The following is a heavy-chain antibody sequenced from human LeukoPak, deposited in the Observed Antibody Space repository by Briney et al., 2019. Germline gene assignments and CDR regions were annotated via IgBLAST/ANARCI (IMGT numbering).Heavy chain of an antibody. D-gene: IGHD1-14*01. J-gene: IGHJ4*02. V-gene: IGHV3-30*03. CDR3: VRNIGTD. Sequence: GGSLRLSCAASGFTFSSYGMHWVRQAPGKGLEWVAVISYDGSNKYYADSVKGRFTISRDNSKNTLYLQMNSLRADDTAVYYCVRNIGTDWGQGTLVTVSS. CDR2: ISYDGSNK. CDR1: GFTFSSYG.